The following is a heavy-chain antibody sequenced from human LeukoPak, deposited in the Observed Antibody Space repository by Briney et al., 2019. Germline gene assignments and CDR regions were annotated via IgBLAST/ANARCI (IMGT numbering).Heavy chain of an antibody. CDR2: IIPIFGTA. Sequence: SVKVSCKASGGTFSSYAISWVQQAPGQGLEWMGGIIPIFGTANYAQKFQGRVTITADESTSTAYMELSSLRSEDTAVYYCARDFPEERFGDSGWFDPWGQGTLVTVSS. CDR1: GGTFSSYA. V-gene: IGHV1-69*13. CDR3: ARDFPEERFGDSGWFDP. J-gene: IGHJ5*02. D-gene: IGHD3-10*01.